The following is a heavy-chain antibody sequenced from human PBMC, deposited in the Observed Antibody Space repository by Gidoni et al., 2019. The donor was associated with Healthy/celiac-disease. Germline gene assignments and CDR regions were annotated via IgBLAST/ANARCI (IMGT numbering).Heavy chain of an antibody. CDR3: AREPGHRRFDY. CDR2: IYSGGST. J-gene: IGHJ4*02. V-gene: IGHV3-53*01. CDR1: GFTVSSNY. Sequence: EVQLVESGGGLIQPGGSLRLSCAASGFTVSSNYMSWVRQAPGKGLEWVSFIYSGGSTYYADAGKGRFTISRDNSKNTLYLQMNSLRAEDTAVYYCAREPGHRRFDYWGQGTLVTFSS.